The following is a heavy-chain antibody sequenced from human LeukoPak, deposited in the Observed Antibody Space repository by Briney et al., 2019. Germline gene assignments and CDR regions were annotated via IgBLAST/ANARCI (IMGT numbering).Heavy chain of an antibody. CDR3: ASPVTSAFSVDV. D-gene: IGHD3-16*01. Sequence: GGSLRLSCAASGFTFSSYSMNWVRQAPGKGLEWVSSISSSSSYIYYADSVKGRFTISRDNAKNSLYLQMNSLRAEDTAVYYCASPVTSAFSVDVWGQGTTVTVSS. CDR2: ISSSSSYI. CDR1: GFTFSSYS. J-gene: IGHJ6*02. V-gene: IGHV3-21*01.